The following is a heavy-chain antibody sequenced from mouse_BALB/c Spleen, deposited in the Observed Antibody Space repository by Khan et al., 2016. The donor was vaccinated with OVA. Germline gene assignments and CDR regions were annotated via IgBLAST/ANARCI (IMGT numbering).Heavy chain of an antibody. J-gene: IGHJ3*01. V-gene: IGHV3-2*02. CDR2: INYSGNT. Sequence: EVQLQESGPGLVKPSQSLSLTCTVTGYSITSEYAWNWIRQFPGNKLEWMGYINYSGNTRFNPSLKSRTSITRDTYKKQFFLHLNSVTTEDTATYCCARKDYYDYVPFPYLGQGTLVTVSA. D-gene: IGHD2-4*01. CDR3: ARKDYYDYVPFPY. CDR1: GYSITSEYA.